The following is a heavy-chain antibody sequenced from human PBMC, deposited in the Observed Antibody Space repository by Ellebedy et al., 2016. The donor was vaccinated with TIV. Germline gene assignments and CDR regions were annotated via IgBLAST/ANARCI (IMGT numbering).Heavy chain of an antibody. CDR3: ATESGTYFSY. V-gene: IGHV3-30*03. CDR2: ISYDGSKE. D-gene: IGHD1-26*01. CDR1: EFTFTKYG. J-gene: IGHJ4*02. Sequence: GESLKISXAASEFTFTKYGMHWVRQAPGKGLEWVALISYDGSKELYADSVKGRFTISRDNSKNTQYLQMNNLRAEDTAVYYCATESGTYFSYWGQGTLVTVSS.